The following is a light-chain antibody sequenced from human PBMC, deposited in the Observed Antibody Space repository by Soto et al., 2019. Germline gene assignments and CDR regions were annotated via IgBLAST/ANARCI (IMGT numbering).Light chain of an antibody. CDR1: SGHRSYA. Sequence: QSVLTQSPSASASLGASVKLTCTLSSGHRSYAIAWHQQQPEKGPRYLMKLNSDGSHSKGDGIPDRFSGSSSGAERYLTISSLQSGDKADYYCQTWGTGIQVFGGGTKLTVL. V-gene: IGLV4-69*01. CDR2: LNSDGSH. CDR3: QTWGTGIQV. J-gene: IGLJ3*02.